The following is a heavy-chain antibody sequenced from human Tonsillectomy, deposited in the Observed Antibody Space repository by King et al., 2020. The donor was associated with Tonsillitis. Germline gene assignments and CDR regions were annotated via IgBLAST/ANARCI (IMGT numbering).Heavy chain of an antibody. Sequence: QLVQSGAEVKKPGASVKVSCKASGYSFTGYYMHWVRQAPGQGLEWMGWINPNSGVTDYAQKFQGRVTMTRDTSISTAYMELTRLRSDDTAGYYCAREGDAFDIWGQGTRVTVSS. CDR2: INPNSGVT. CDR3: AREGDAFDI. V-gene: IGHV1-2*02. J-gene: IGHJ3*02. CDR1: GYSFTGYY.